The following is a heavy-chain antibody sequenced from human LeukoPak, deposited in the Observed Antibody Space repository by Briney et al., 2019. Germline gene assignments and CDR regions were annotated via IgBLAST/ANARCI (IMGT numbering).Heavy chain of an antibody. D-gene: IGHD2-8*01. Sequence: SVKVSCKASGYTFTSYYMHWVRQAPGQGLEWMGGIIPIFGTANYAQKFQGRVTITADESTSTAYMELSSLRSEDTAVYYCARGTNMVYSLYYYGMDVWGQGTTVTVSS. J-gene: IGHJ6*02. CDR1: GYTFTSYY. CDR3: ARGTNMVYSLYYYGMDV. V-gene: IGHV1-69*13. CDR2: IIPIFGTA.